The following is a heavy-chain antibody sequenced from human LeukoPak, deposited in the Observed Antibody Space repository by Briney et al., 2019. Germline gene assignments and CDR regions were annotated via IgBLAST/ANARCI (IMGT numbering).Heavy chain of an antibody. V-gene: IGHV3-23*01. D-gene: IGHD5-12*01. CDR3: ASPSGYNYAGSPLGY. Sequence: GGSLRLSCAASGFTFSSYAMSWVRQAPGKGLEWVSAISGSGGSTYYADSVKGRFTISRDNAKNSLYLQMNSLRAEDTAVYYCASPSGYNYAGSPLGYWGQGTLVTVSS. CDR2: ISGSGGST. J-gene: IGHJ4*02. CDR1: GFTFSSYA.